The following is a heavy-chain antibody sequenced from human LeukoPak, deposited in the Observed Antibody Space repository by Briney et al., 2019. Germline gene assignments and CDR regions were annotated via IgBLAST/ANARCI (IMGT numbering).Heavy chain of an antibody. V-gene: IGHV4-4*07. CDR3: ARKDGDY. J-gene: IGHJ4*02. CDR1: GASISAFH. CDR2: IYSSGST. Sequence: SETLSLTCTVSGASISAFHWTWFRQPAGKGLEWIGLIYSSGSTLFNPSLKSRVAMSVDLAKNQLSLKLTSVTAADTAMYYCARKDGDYWGRGTLVTVSS.